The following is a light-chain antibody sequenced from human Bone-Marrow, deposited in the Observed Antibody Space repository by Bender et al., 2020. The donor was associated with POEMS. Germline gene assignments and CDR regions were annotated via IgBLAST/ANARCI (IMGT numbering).Light chain of an antibody. CDR2: HDS. CDR1: NIGSKT. J-gene: IGLJ2*01. CDR3: QVCDISGDPHVV. V-gene: IGLV3-21*02. Sequence: SYVLTQPPSVSVAPGQTASITCGGNNIGSKTVHWYQQRPGQAPVLVVYHDSDRPSGIPERFSGSNSGNTATLSISRVEAGDEADYYCQVCDISGDPHVVFGGGTKLSVL.